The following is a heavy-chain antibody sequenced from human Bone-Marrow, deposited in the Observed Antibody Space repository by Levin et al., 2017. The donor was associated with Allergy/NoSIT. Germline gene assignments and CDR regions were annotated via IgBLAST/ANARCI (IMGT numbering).Heavy chain of an antibody. CDR1: AFTFRNYG. CDR2: ISRSSGHI. Sequence: GESLKISCAASAFTFRNYGMNWVRQAPGKGLEWVSFISRSSGHIYYAESVKGRFTVSRDNAKNSLYLQMKSLRAEDTAVYYCARDLGYCSDSDCYPEDWYFDRWGRGTLVTVSS. CDR3: ARDLGYCSDSDCYPEDWYFDR. D-gene: IGHD2-15*01. J-gene: IGHJ2*01. V-gene: IGHV3-21*01.